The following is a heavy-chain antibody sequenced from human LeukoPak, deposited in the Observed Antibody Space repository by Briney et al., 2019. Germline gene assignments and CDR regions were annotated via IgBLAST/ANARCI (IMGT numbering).Heavy chain of an antibody. J-gene: IGHJ4*02. V-gene: IGHV3-48*03. CDR2: ISSSGSTI. D-gene: IGHD4-17*01. Sequence: GGSLRLSCAASGFTFSSYEMNWVRQAPGKGLEWVSYISSSGSTIYYADSVKGRFTISRDNAKNSLYLQMNSLRAEDTAVDYCARGDDYGDYVAPFDYWGQGTLVTVSS. CDR3: ARGDDYGDYVAPFDY. CDR1: GFTFSSYE.